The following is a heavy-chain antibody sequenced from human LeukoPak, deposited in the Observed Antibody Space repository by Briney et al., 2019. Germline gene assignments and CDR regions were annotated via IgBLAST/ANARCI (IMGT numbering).Heavy chain of an antibody. CDR3: AREQGYCSSTSCYVGAFDI. Sequence: GGSLRHSCAASGFTLSSYWMHWVRQAPGKGLVWVSRINSDGSITSYADSVKGRFTISRDNAKNTLYLQMNSLRAEDTAVYYCAREQGYCSSTSCYVGAFDIWGQGTMVTVSS. CDR1: GFTLSSYW. D-gene: IGHD2-2*01. V-gene: IGHV3-74*01. J-gene: IGHJ3*02. CDR2: INSDGSIT.